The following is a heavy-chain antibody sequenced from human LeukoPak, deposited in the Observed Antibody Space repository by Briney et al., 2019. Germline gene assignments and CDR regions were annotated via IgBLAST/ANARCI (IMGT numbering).Heavy chain of an antibody. Sequence: GSLRLSCAASGFTFSSYAMSWVRQPPGKGLEWIGEIYHSGRTNYNPSLKSRVTISLDKSKNQFSLNLSSVTAADTALYYCASSDGLPPRSDSSYDVFDYWGQGTLVTVSS. CDR1: GFTFSSYAM. CDR2: IYHSGRT. D-gene: IGHD5-12*01. V-gene: IGHV4-4*02. J-gene: IGHJ4*02. CDR3: ASSDGLPPRSDSSYDVFDY.